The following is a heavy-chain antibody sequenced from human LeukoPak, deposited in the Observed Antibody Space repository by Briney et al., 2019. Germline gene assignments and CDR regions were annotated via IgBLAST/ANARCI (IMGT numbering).Heavy chain of an antibody. Sequence: SGTLSLTCTVSGVSIANTFYYWNWLRQPAGKGLEWIGRIYTTGSTDYNPSLKSRVTISLDTARNQFSLKLSSVTAADTAVYYCARRQDGHDYWGQGTLVTVSS. CDR1: GVSIANTFYY. CDR3: ARRQDGHDY. CDR2: IYTTGST. V-gene: IGHV4-61*02. J-gene: IGHJ4*02.